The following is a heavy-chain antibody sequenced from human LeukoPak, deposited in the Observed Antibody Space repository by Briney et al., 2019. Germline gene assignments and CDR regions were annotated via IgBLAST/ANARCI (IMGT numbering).Heavy chain of an antibody. CDR1: GFTFSNYW. J-gene: IGHJ4*02. CDR2: TSNDGSIK. Sequence: GSLRLSSAASGFTFSNYWMYWVRQAPGKGLEWVAVTSNDGSIKYYADSVKGRFTISRDNSKNTLYVQMNSLRAADTAVYYCAKAAGRGYNYGDYFDYWGQGTLVTVSS. CDR3: AKAAGRGYNYGDYFDY. D-gene: IGHD5-18*01. V-gene: IGHV3-30-3*02.